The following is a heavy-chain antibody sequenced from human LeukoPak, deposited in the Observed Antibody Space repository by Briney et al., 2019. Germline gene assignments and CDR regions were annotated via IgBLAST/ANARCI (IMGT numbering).Heavy chain of an antibody. V-gene: IGHV1-69*05. J-gene: IGHJ4*02. CDR3: ASFRWNYAPGYFDY. CDR2: IIPIFGTA. Sequence: ASVKVSCKASGYTFTSYGISWVRQAPGQGLEWMGGIIPIFGTANYAQKFQGRVTITTDESTSTAYMELSSLRSEDTAVYYCASFRWNYAPGYFDYWGQGTLVTVSS. D-gene: IGHD1-7*01. CDR1: GYTFTSYG.